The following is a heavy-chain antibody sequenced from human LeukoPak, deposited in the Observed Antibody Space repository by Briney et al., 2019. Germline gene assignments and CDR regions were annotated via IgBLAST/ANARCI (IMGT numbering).Heavy chain of an antibody. Sequence: PSQTLSLTCTVSGGSISSGSYYWSWIRQPAGKGLEYIGRIHSSGSTNYDPSLKSRVTISLDTSKNQFSLKLSSVTAADTAVYYCARVAYGLDYWGQGTLVTVSS. D-gene: IGHD3/OR15-3a*01. J-gene: IGHJ4*02. V-gene: IGHV4-61*02. CDR3: ARVAYGLDY. CDR2: IHSSGST. CDR1: GGSISSGSYY.